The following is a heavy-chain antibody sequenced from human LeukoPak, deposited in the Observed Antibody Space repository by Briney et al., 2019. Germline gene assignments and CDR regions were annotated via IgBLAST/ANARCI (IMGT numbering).Heavy chain of an antibody. CDR1: AFTFSSYS. CDR2: ISSGSYI. J-gene: IGHJ2*01. D-gene: IGHD5-18*01. CDR3: AKDTASSWWYFDL. V-gene: IGHV3-21*04. Sequence: GGSLRLSCAASAFTFSSYSMNRVRQAPGKGLEWVSSISSGSYIYYADSVKGRFTISRDNSKNTLYLQMNSLRAEDTAVYYCAKDTASSWWYFDLWGRGTLVTVSS.